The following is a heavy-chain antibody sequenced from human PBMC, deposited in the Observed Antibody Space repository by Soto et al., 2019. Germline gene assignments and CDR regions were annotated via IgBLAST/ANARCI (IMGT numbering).Heavy chain of an antibody. J-gene: IGHJ4*02. CDR3: ARDARPYYDSSGYPYYFDY. Sequence: ASVKVSCTASGYTFTSYGISWVRQAPGQGLEWMGWISAYNGNTNYAQKLQGRVTMTTDTSTSTAYMELRSLRSDDTAVYYCARDARPYYDSSGYPYYFDYWGQGTLVTVSS. CDR1: GYTFTSYG. D-gene: IGHD3-22*01. CDR2: ISAYNGNT. V-gene: IGHV1-18*01.